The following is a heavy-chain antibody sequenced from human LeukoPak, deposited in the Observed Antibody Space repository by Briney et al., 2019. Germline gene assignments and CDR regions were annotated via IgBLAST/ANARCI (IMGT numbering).Heavy chain of an antibody. CDR2: ISSSSSYI. Sequence: GGSLRLSCAASGFTFSSYSMNWVRQAPGKGLEWVSSISSSSSYIYYADSVKGRFTISRDNAKNSLYLQMNSLRAEDTAVCYCARDRTTLFDYWGQGTLVTVSS. J-gene: IGHJ4*02. D-gene: IGHD4-11*01. V-gene: IGHV3-21*01. CDR1: GFTFSSYS. CDR3: ARDRTTLFDY.